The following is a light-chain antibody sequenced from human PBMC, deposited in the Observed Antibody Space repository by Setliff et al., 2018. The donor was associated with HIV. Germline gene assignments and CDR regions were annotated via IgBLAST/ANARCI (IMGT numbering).Light chain of an antibody. CDR3: SSYTSRNSYV. CDR1: SSDVGGYNS. Sequence: QSVLTQPASVSGSPGQSITISCTGTSSDVGGYNSVSWYQQHPGKAPKVIIHEVTNRPSGVSDRLSGSKSGNTASLTISGLQAEDEADYYCSSYTSRNSYVFGTGTKVTVL. J-gene: IGLJ1*01. CDR2: EVT. V-gene: IGLV2-14*01.